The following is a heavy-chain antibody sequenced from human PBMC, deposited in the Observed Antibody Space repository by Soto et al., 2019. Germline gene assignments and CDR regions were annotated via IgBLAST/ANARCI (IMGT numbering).Heavy chain of an antibody. D-gene: IGHD6-13*01. CDR3: AKDRDGGWQQLENY. CDR2: ISYDGSYK. CDR1: GFTFRSYG. V-gene: IGHV3-30*18. J-gene: IGHJ4*02. Sequence: QVQLVESGGGVVQPGRSLRLSCAASGFTFRSYGMHWVRQAPGKGLEWVAVISYDGSYKYYADSVKGRFTISRDNSRNTVYLQMNSLRAEDTAVYYCAKDRDGGWQQLENYWGQGTLVTVSS.